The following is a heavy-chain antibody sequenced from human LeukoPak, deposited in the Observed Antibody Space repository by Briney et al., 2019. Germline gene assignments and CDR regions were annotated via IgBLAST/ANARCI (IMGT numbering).Heavy chain of an antibody. CDR2: IDWDDDK. J-gene: IGHJ4*02. CDR1: GFSLSTSGMC. Sequence: SGPTLVNLTQTLTLTCTFSGFSLSTSGMCVSWIRQPPGKALEWLARIDWDDDKYYNTSLRTRLTISKDSSKNQVVLTMTNMDPVDTATYYCARTTCGYTYASDYWGQGTLVTVSS. V-gene: IGHV2-70*11. D-gene: IGHD5-18*01. CDR3: ARTTCGYTYASDY.